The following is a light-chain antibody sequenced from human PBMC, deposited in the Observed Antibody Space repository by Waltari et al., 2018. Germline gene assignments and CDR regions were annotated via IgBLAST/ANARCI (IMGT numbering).Light chain of an antibody. J-gene: IGKJ1*01. CDR3: RQYSSWPPWT. V-gene: IGKV3-15*01. CDR2: GAS. Sequence: IVLTQSPATLSVSPGERATLSCRASRSIGSNLAWYQQKPGQAPRLLIYGASTRATGIPAGSSGRGSGTEFTLTITSRLSEDFAAFYCRQYSSWPPWTFGEGTKVEIK. CDR1: RSIGSN.